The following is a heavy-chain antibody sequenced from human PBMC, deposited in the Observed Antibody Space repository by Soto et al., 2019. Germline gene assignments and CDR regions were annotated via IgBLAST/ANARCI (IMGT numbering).Heavy chain of an antibody. CDR3: ARSGIAVAGTYYYYMDV. V-gene: IGHV4-59*08. Sequence: SETLSLTCTVSGGSISSFYWSWIRQPPGKGLEWIGYIYYSGSTNYNPSLKSRVTISVGTSKNQFSLKLSSVTAADTAVYYCARSGIAVAGTYYYYMDVWGKGTTVTVSS. CDR2: IYYSGST. CDR1: GGSISSFY. D-gene: IGHD6-19*01. J-gene: IGHJ6*03.